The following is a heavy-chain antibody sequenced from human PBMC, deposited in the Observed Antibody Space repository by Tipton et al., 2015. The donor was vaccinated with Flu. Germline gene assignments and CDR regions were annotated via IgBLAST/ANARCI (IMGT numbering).Heavy chain of an antibody. CDR2: IYYTGST. V-gene: IGHV4-59*08. CDR3: ARRSFSKTGTSKSGAFDV. Sequence: TLSLTCTVSGGSINNYYWSWIRQPPGKGLEWIGYIYYTGSTNYNPSLKSRVTISVDTSKNQFSLNLSSVTAADTALYYCARRSFSKTGTSKSGAFDVWGRGTMVTVSS. J-gene: IGHJ3*01. D-gene: IGHD1-7*01. CDR1: GGSINNYY.